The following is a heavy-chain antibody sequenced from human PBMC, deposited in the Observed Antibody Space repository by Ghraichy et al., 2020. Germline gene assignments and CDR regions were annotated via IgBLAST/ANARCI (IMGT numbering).Heavy chain of an antibody. Sequence: GESLNISCAASGFTFSTYGMNWVRQAPGKGLEWVSYINSGSGVIHYADSVKGRFTISRDNAKNSLHLQMSSLRAEDTAVYYCARIKWGSITGLDVWGQGTTVTVSS. D-gene: IGHD2-15*01. CDR2: INSGSGVI. J-gene: IGHJ6*02. CDR3: ARIKWGSITGLDV. V-gene: IGHV3-48*01. CDR1: GFTFSTYG.